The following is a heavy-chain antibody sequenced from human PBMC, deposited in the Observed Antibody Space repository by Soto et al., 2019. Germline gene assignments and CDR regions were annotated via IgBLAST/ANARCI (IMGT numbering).Heavy chain of an antibody. Sequence: EVQLVESGGGLIQPGGSLKLSCAASGFTVGNNYMSWVRQAPGKGLEWVSLIYSTGTTKYADSVKGRFTVSRDNAKNTLYLQMTSLRAEETAVYYCAKDGRGSGSHYNSFGYWGQGTRVTVSS. J-gene: IGHJ4*02. CDR1: GFTVGNNY. CDR2: IYSTGTT. D-gene: IGHD3-10*01. CDR3: AKDGRGSGSHYNSFGY. V-gene: IGHV3-53*01.